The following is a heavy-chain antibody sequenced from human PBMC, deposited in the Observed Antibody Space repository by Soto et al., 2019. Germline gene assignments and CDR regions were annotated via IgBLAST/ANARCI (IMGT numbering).Heavy chain of an antibody. D-gene: IGHD6-13*01. CDR3: ATASLIAAASPFRYYYCGMDV. CDR1: GGTFSSYA. Sequence: SVKVSCKASGGTFSSYAISWVRQAPGQGLEWMGGIIPIFGTANYAQKFQGRVTITADESTSTAYMELSSLRSEDTAVYYCATASLIAAASPFRYYYCGMDVWGKGTKVTVSS. CDR2: IIPIFGTA. V-gene: IGHV1-69*13. J-gene: IGHJ6*04.